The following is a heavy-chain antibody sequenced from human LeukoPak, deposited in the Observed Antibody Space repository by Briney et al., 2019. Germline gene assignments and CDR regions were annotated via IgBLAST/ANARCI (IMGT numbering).Heavy chain of an antibody. CDR3: ARDRPSSSSLGFDP. Sequence: SQTLSLTYAISGDSVSINSAAWNWIRQSPSRRLEWLGRTYYRSKWYNDYAVSVKSRITINPDTSKNQFSLQLNSVTPEDTAVYYCARDRPSSSSLGFDPWGQGTLVTVSS. J-gene: IGHJ5*02. V-gene: IGHV6-1*01. D-gene: IGHD6-6*01. CDR1: GDSVSINSAA. CDR2: TYYRSKWYN.